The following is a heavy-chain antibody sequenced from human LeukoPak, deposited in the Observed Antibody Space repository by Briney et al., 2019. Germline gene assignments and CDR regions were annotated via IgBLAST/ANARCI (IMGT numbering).Heavy chain of an antibody. D-gene: IGHD3-10*01. CDR3: ARDRSDYYGSGSYYYYYYGMDV. CDR1: GGTFSSYA. J-gene: IGHJ6*02. CDR2: IIPIFGTA. V-gene: IGHV1-69*13. Sequence: ASVKVSCKASGGTFSSYAISWVRQAPGQGLEWMGGIIPIFGTANYAQKFQGSVTITADESTSTAYMELSSLRSEDTAVYYCARDRSDYYGSGSYYYYYYGMDVWGQGTTVTVSS.